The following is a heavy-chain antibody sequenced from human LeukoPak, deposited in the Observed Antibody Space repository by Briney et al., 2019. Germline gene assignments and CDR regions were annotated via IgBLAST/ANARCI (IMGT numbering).Heavy chain of an antibody. V-gene: IGHV1-2*02. CDR2: INPNSGGT. CDR3: ARDRCCSGGSCYFLQH. D-gene: IGHD2-15*01. J-gene: IGHJ1*01. Sequence: ASVKVSCKASGYTFTGYYMHWVRQAPGQGLEWMGWINPNSGGTNYAQKFQGRVTMTRDTSISTAYMELSRLRSDDTAVYYCARDRCCSGGSCYFLQHWGQGTLVTVSS. CDR1: GYTFTGYY.